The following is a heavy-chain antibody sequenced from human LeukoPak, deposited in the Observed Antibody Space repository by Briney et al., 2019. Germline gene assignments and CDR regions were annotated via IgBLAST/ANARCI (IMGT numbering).Heavy chain of an antibody. V-gene: IGHV1-18*04. J-gene: IGHJ4*02. Sequence: ASVKVSCKASGYTFTGYFIHWVRQAPGQGLEWMGWISAYNGNTNYAQKLQGRVTMTTDTSTSTAYMELRSLRSDDTAVYYCARVGYYGSGSYRPPFDYWGQGTLVTVSS. CDR1: GYTFTGYF. CDR3: ARVGYYGSGSYRPPFDY. CDR2: ISAYNGNT. D-gene: IGHD3-10*01.